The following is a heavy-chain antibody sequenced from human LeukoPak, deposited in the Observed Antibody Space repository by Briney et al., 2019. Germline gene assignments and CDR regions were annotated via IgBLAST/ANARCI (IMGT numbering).Heavy chain of an antibody. CDR1: GGSISSGGYY. D-gene: IGHD3-10*01. V-gene: IGHV4-31*11. CDR2: IYYSGST. CDR3: ARDSVRYYYYGMDV. Sequence: PSQTLSLTCAVSGGSISSGGYYWSWIRQHPGKGLEWIGYIYYSGSTYYNPSLKSRVTISVDTSKNQFSLKLSSVTAADTAVYYCARDSVRYYYYGMDVWGQGTTVTVSS. J-gene: IGHJ6*02.